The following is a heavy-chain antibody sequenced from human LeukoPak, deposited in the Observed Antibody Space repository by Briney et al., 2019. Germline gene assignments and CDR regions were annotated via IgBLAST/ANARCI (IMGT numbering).Heavy chain of an antibody. CDR2: IYHSGST. J-gene: IGHJ5*02. D-gene: IGHD3-10*01. V-gene: IGHV4-39*01. CDR1: GVSISSSYSY. Sequence: SETLSLTCTVSGVSISSSYSYWGWIRQPPGMGLEWIGEIYHSGSTNYNPSLKSRVTISVDTSKKQFSLKLSSVTAADTAVYYCARHVGFITMVRGVINNNWFDPWGQGTLVTVSS. CDR3: ARHVGFITMVRGVINNNWFDP.